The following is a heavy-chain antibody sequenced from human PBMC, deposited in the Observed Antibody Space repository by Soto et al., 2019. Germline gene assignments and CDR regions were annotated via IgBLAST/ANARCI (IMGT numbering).Heavy chain of an antibody. J-gene: IGHJ3*01. CDR1: GFTFGASA. D-gene: IGHD3-22*01. V-gene: IGHV3-48*01. CDR3: ARDQLYYNDISGRPLNAFDV. Sequence: GGSLRLSCAASGFTFGASALQWLRQASGKGLEWLGRFTISRDNAKNSLYLQMNSLRAEDTAVYYCARDQLYYNDISGRPLNAFDVWGQETMVTVSS.